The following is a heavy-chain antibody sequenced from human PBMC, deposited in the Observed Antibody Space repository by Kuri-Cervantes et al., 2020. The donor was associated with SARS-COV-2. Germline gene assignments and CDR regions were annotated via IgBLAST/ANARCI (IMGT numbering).Heavy chain of an antibody. J-gene: IGHJ4*02. CDR2: ISNDGSNK. V-gene: IGHV3-30-3*01. CDR3: SSQWVYSDFDY. CDR1: GVTFNFYS. Sequence: GESLKISCVGPGVTFNFYSLHWVRQAPGKGLEWVAVISNDGSNKYYTDSVQGRFTISRDNSKNTLYLQMDSLRAEDTAVYYCSSQWVYSDFDYWGQGVLVTVSS. D-gene: IGHD6-13*01.